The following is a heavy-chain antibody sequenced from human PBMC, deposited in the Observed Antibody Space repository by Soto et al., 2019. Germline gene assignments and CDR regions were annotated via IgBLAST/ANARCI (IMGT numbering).Heavy chain of an antibody. CDR1: GFTFSSYG. V-gene: IGHV3-33*01. D-gene: IGHD2-15*01. CDR3: ARGSRGRRGYYFDY. Sequence: GGSLRLSCAASGFTFSSYGMHWVRQAPGKGLEWVAVIWYDGSNKYYADSVKGRFTISRDNSKNTLYLQKNSLRAEDTAVYYCARGSRGRRGYYFDYWGQGTLVTVS. CDR2: IWYDGSNK. J-gene: IGHJ4*02.